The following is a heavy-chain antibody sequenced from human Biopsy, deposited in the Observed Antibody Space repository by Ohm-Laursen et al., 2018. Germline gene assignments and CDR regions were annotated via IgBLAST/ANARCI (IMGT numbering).Heavy chain of an antibody. CDR2: INVYSNKK. D-gene: IGHD1-14*01. V-gene: IGHV3-48*04. CDR1: DFTFSGDS. Sequence: SLRLSCAPSDFTFSGDSMDWVRQAPGRGLEWVSYINVYSNKKYYADSVKGRFIVSRDNDKNSLYLQMNSLRAEDTAMYHCARSPGRDRMDVWGQGTTVIVSS. J-gene: IGHJ6*02. CDR3: ARSPGRDRMDV.